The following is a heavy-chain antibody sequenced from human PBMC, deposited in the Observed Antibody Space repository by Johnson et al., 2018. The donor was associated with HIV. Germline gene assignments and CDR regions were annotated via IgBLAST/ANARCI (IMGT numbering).Heavy chain of an antibody. D-gene: IGHD2-15*01. J-gene: IGHJ3*01. V-gene: IGHV3-7*01. CDR1: GFSLSNYW. Sequence: VQLVESGGGLVQTGGSLRLSCAASGFSLSNYWMSWVRQAPGKGLEWVANIKQDGSEKYYVDSVKGRFTVSRDNAKNSLYLQMNSLRTEDTAVYYCARAAGVNVVVEDFDLWGQGTMVTVSS. CDR3: ARAAGVNVVVEDFDL. CDR2: IKQDGSEK.